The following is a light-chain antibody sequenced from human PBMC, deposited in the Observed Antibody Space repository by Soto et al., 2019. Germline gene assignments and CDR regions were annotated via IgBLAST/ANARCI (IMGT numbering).Light chain of an antibody. V-gene: IGLV2-8*01. CDR3: SSYAGATNLV. CDR2: EVS. Sequence: QSVLTQPPSASGSPGQSVTISCTGTSSDVGAYNSVSWYQHYPGKAPKLLIYEVSKRPSGVPDRFSGSKSGKTASLTVSGLQAEDEADYYCSSYAGATNLVFGGGTKLTVL. CDR1: SSDVGAYNS. J-gene: IGLJ2*01.